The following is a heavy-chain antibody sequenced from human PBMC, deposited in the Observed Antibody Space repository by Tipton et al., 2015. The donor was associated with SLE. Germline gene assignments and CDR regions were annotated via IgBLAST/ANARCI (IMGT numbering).Heavy chain of an antibody. CDR3: ARHDTNYGRNWFDP. Sequence: GLVKPSETLSLTCAVSGYSISSGYYWGWIRQPPGKGLEWIGSIYQNGRTYYHPSLKSRVTLSVDTSNNQFSLKLRSVTAADTAVYYCARHDTNYGRNWFDPWGQGTMVAVSS. D-gene: IGHD2-8*01. J-gene: IGHJ5*02. V-gene: IGHV4-38-2*01. CDR2: IYQNGRT. CDR1: GYSISSGYY.